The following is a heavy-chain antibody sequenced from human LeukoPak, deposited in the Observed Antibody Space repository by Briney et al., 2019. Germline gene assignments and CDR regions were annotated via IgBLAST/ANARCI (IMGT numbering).Heavy chain of an antibody. CDR3: ARGMLVGATDWFDP. CDR1: GYTFTSYD. V-gene: IGHV1-8*01. CDR2: MNPNSGNT. D-gene: IGHD1-26*01. J-gene: IGHJ5*02. Sequence: GASVKVSCKASGYTFTSYDINWVRQATGQGLEWMGWMNPNSGNTGYAQKFQGRVTMTRNTSISTAYMELSSLRSEDTAVYYCARGMLVGATDWFDPWGQGTLVTVSS.